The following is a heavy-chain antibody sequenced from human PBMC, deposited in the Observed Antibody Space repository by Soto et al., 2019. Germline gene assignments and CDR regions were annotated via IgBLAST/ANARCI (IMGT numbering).Heavy chain of an antibody. J-gene: IGHJ6*02. CDR1: GYTFTSYD. V-gene: IGHV1-8*01. CDR2: MNPNSGNT. CDR3: ARYLKAASGYYYYGMDV. D-gene: IGHD2-15*01. Sequence: QVQLVQSGAEVKKPGASVKVSCKASGYTFTSYDINWVRQATGQGLEWMGWMNPNSGNTGYAQKFQGRVTMTRNTSISTAYMELSSLRSEDTAVYYCARYLKAASGYYYYGMDVWGQGTTVTVSS.